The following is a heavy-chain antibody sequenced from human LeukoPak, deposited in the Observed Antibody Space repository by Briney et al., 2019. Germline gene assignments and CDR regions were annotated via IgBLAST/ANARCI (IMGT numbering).Heavy chain of an antibody. V-gene: IGHV4-59*08. CDR1: GGSISPYS. CDR2: IFYSGST. J-gene: IGHJ6*03. D-gene: IGHD3-22*01. CDR3: ARDYHDTSGDNYVGGYYYMDV. Sequence: SETLSLTCTVSGGSISPYSWSWIRQPPGKGLEWFGYIFYSGSTNYNPSLKSRVTISVATSKNEFFLELSSVTAADTAVYYCARDYHDTSGDNYVGGYYYMDVWGKGTTVTVSS.